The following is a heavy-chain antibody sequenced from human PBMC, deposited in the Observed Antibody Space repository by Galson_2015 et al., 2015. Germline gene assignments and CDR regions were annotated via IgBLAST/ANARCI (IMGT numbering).Heavy chain of an antibody. V-gene: IGHV1-8*01. D-gene: IGHD2-8*01. J-gene: IGHJ6*02. CDR1: GYTFTSYD. CDR3: ARGGGSGIVLMVYAMGGYGMDV. Sequence: VKVSCTASGYTFTSYDINWVRQATGQGLEWMGWMNPNSGNTGYAQKFQGRVTMTRNTSISTAYMELSSLRSEDTAVYYCARGGGSGIVLMVYAMGGYGMDVWGQGTTVTVSS. CDR2: MNPNSGNT.